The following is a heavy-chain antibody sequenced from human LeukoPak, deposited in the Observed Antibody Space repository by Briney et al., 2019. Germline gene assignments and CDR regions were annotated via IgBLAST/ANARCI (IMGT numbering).Heavy chain of an antibody. Sequence: GRSLRLSSAASGFTFSSYAMHWVRQAPGKGLEWVAVISYDGSNKYYADSVKGRFTISRDNSKNTLYLQMNSLRAEDTAVYYCARDPLHRWAYYYDSSGYYTYYFDYWGQGTLVTVSS. D-gene: IGHD3-22*01. CDR2: ISYDGSNK. CDR3: ARDPLHRWAYYYDSSGYYTYYFDY. J-gene: IGHJ4*02. V-gene: IGHV3-30-3*01. CDR1: GFTFSSYA.